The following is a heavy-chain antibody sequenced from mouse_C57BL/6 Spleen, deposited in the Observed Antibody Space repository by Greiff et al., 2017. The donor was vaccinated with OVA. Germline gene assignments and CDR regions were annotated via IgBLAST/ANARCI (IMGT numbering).Heavy chain of an antibody. CDR3: ARVWDGFDY. J-gene: IGHJ3*01. CDR2: ISDGGSYT. V-gene: IGHV5-4*03. D-gene: IGHD4-1*01. Sequence: EVMLVESGGGLVKPGGSLKLSCAASGFTFSSYAMSWVRQTPEKRLEWVATISDGGSYTYYPDNVKGRFTISRDNAKNNLYLQMSHLKSEDTAMYYCARVWDGFDYWGQGTLVTVSA. CDR1: GFTFSSYA.